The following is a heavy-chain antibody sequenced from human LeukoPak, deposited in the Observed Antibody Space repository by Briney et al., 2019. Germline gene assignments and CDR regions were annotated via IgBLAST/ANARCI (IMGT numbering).Heavy chain of an antibody. V-gene: IGHV1-2*02. Sequence: ASVKVSCKASGYTFTGYYMHWVRQAPGQGLEWMGWINPNSGGTNYAQKFQGRVTMTRDTSISTAYMELRSLRSDDTAVYYCARGLTHRMYYSEGGDAFDIWGQGTMF. CDR1: GYTFTGYY. CDR2: INPNSGGT. CDR3: ARGLTHRMYYSEGGDAFDI. D-gene: IGHD3-22*01. J-gene: IGHJ3*02.